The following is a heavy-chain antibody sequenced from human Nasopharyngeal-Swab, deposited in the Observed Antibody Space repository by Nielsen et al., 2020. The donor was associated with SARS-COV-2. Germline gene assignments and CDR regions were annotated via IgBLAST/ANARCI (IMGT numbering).Heavy chain of an antibody. J-gene: IGHJ2*01. CDR3: ALTRGSYDPFYWYFDL. V-gene: IGHV4-59*01. CDR1: GGSISSYY. CDR2: IYYSGST. D-gene: IGHD2-15*01. Sequence: SETLSLTCTVSGGSISSYYWSWIRQPPGKGLEWIGYIYYSGSTNYNPSLKSRVTISVDTSKNQFSLKLSSVTAADTAVYYCALTRGSYDPFYWYFDLWGRGTLVTVSS.